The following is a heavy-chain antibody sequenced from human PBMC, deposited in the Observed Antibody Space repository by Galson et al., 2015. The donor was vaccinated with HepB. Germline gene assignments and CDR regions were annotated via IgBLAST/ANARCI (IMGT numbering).Heavy chain of an antibody. V-gene: IGHV3-7*03. D-gene: IGHD3-3*01. Sequence: SLRLSCAASGFTFSGYWMSWVRQAPGKGLEWVANINQDVSEKYYVDSVKGRFSISRDNAKNSLYLQMNSQRADDTAVYYCVTENWSAGPCFDYWGQGTLVTVSS. J-gene: IGHJ4*02. CDR3: VTENWSAGPCFDY. CDR2: INQDVSEK. CDR1: GFTFSGYW.